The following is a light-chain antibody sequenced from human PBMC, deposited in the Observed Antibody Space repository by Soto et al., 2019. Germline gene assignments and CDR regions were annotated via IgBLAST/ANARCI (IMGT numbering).Light chain of an antibody. Sequence: PGERATLSCRASQSVSGSYIAWYQQKPGQAPRLLIYEASNRATGIPARFSGSGSGADFTLTISSLEPEDFALYYCQQHINWPLTFGGGTKVDIK. CDR1: QSVSGSY. CDR2: EAS. CDR3: QQHINWPLT. J-gene: IGKJ4*01. V-gene: IGKV3-11*01.